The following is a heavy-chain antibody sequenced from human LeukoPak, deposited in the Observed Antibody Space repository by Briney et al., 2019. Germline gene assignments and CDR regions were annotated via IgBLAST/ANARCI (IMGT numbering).Heavy chain of an antibody. J-gene: IGHJ1*01. CDR1: GYTFTGYY. CDR3: ARETSIAARPWYFQH. Sequence: ASVKVSCKAYGYTFTGYYMHWVRQAPGQGLEWMGWINPNSGGTNYAQKSQGRVIMTRDTSISTAYMELSRLRSDDTAVYYCARETSIAARPWYFQHWGQGTLVTVSS. CDR2: INPNSGGT. D-gene: IGHD6-6*01. V-gene: IGHV1-2*02.